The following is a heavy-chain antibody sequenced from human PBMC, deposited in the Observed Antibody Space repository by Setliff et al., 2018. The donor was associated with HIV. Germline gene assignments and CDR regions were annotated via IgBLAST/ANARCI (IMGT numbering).Heavy chain of an antibody. CDR1: GGSFSGFY. CDR2: INYSGKT. CDR3: ARATYGSRAGTGLYFDS. J-gene: IGHJ4*02. V-gene: IGHV4-34*01. Sequence: SETLSLTCGISGGSFSGFYWAWIRQTPGKGLEWIGEINYSGKTNKNPSLKSRVTISADTSRTQFSLNLISVTAADTAVYYCARATYGSRAGTGLYFDSWGQGALVTVSS. D-gene: IGHD6-6*01.